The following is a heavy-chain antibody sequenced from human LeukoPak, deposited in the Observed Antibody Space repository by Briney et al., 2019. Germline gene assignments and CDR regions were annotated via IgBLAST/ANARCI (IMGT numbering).Heavy chain of an antibody. V-gene: IGHV3-7*04. CDR2: IKQDGSEK. Sequence: GGSLRLSCVASGFTFSSYWMSWVRQAPGKGLEWLANIKQDGSEKYYVDSVKGRFTIYRENEKNSLYLQMNSLRAEDTAVYYCVRDYCSGVTCYDGYWGQGTLVTVSS. CDR1: GFTFSSYW. CDR3: VRDYCSGVTCYDGY. J-gene: IGHJ4*02. D-gene: IGHD2-15*01.